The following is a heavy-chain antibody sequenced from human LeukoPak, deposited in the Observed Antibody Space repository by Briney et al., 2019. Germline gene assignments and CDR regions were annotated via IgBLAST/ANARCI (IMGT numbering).Heavy chain of an antibody. J-gene: IGHJ4*02. D-gene: IGHD2-2*01. CDR1: GYSFTGYY. CDR3: VRDRTKYCSSTSCPLDY. Sequence: ASVKVSCKASGYSFTGYYMHWVRQSPGQGLEWMGWINPYSGGTNYAQKFQGRVTMTRDTSISTAYMELSRLRSDDTAVYYCVRDRTKYCSSTSCPLDYWGQGTLVTVSS. CDR2: INPYSGGT. V-gene: IGHV1-2*02.